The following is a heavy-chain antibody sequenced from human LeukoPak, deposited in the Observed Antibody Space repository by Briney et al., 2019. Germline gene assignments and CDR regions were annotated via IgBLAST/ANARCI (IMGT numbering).Heavy chain of an antibody. CDR2: IFHSGST. CDR1: GYSISSGYY. J-gene: IGHJ4*02. D-gene: IGHD4-11*01. V-gene: IGHV4-38-2*01. CDR3: ARAGWTTLTYFDY. Sequence: TLSLTCAVSGYSISSGYYWGWIRQPPGKGLEWIGSIFHSGSTYYNPSLQSRVTISVDTSKNQFSLKLSSVTAADTAVYYCARAGWTTLTYFDYWGQGTLLTVSS.